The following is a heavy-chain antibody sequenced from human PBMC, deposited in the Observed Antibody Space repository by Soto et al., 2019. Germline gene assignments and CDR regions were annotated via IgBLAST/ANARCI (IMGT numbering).Heavy chain of an antibody. Sequence: QVQLVQSGAEVKKPGASVKVSCKASGYTFSDYYIHWVRQAPGHGLDCMGIINPPDGSTTYAQKFQGRVSMTSDTSTSTVYMELSSLRSEDTAIYYCARYYDSSGPAFDYWGQGTLVTVSS. V-gene: IGHV1-46*01. CDR2: INPPDGST. CDR1: GYTFSDYY. D-gene: IGHD3-22*01. CDR3: ARYYDSSGPAFDY. J-gene: IGHJ4*02.